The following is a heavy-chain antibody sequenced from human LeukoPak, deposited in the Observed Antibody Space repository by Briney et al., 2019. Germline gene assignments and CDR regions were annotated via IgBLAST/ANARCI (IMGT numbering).Heavy chain of an antibody. CDR2: IYYSGRT. CDR1: AGSISSSNYY. V-gene: IGHV4-39*01. J-gene: IGHJ5*02. CDR3: ARGRPDGSGSYYKFDP. D-gene: IGHD3-10*01. Sequence: SETLSLTCTVSAGSISSSNYYWGWIRQPPGKGLEWIGSIYYSGRTYYNPSLKSRVTISVDTSKKQFSLKLSSVTAADTAVYYCARGRPDGSGSYYKFDPWGQGTLVTVSS.